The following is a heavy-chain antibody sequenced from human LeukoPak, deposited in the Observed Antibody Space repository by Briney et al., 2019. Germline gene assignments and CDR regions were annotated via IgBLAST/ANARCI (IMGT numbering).Heavy chain of an antibody. V-gene: IGHV4-39*01. CDR3: ARHAYYDFWSGYRDLPYYFDY. CDR1: GGSISSSSYY. J-gene: IGHJ4*02. Sequence: SETLSLTCTVSGGSISSSSYYWGWIRQPPGKGLEWIGSTYYSGSTYYNPSLKSRVTISVDTSKNQFSLKLSSVTAADTAVYYCARHAYYDFWSGYRDLPYYFDYWGQGTLVTVSS. CDR2: TYYSGST. D-gene: IGHD3-3*01.